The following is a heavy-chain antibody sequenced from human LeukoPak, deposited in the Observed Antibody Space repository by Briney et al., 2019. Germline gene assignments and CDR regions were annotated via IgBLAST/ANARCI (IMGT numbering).Heavy chain of an antibody. CDR3: ARADCSGSTCYLRRSWFDP. Sequence: GGSLRLSCAASGLTFSSFDMNWVRQAPGKGLEWVSSISTSSRYIYYRDSVKGRFTISRDDAKNSLYLQMNSLRVEDTAVYCCARADCSGSTCYLRRSWFDPWGQGTLVTVSS. CDR2: ISTSSRYI. V-gene: IGHV3-21*01. D-gene: IGHD2-2*01. CDR1: GLTFSSFD. J-gene: IGHJ5*02.